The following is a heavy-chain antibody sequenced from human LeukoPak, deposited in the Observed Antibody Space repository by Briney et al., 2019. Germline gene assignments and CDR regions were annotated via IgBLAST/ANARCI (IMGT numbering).Heavy chain of an antibody. V-gene: IGHV3-23*01. Sequence: PGGSLRLSCAASGFTFSNYAMTWVRQAPGEGLEWVSCISGGGGSIYYADPVKGRFTVSRDNSKNTLYLQMNGLRAEDTAVYFCAKQSAGSAAWYSLHYDFWGQGTLVTVSS. J-gene: IGHJ4*02. CDR1: GFTFSNYA. CDR2: ISGGGGSI. D-gene: IGHD6-13*01. CDR3: AKQSAGSAAWYSLHYDF.